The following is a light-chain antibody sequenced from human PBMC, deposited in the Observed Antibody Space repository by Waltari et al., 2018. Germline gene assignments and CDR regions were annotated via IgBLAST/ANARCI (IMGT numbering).Light chain of an antibody. J-gene: IGKJ2*01. V-gene: IGKV1-5*03. Sequence: DIQMTQSPSTPSASIGDRVTITCRASQSMNNWLAWYQQKPGKAPKVLMYKASSLESGVPSRFSGSGSGTEFTLTISSLQPDDFATYYCQQYNSYPYTFGQGTKLEIK. CDR2: KAS. CDR1: QSMNNW. CDR3: QQYNSYPYT.